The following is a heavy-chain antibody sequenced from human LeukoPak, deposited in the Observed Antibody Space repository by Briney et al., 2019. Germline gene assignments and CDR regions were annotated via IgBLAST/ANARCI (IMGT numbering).Heavy chain of an antibody. Sequence: GESLKISCKGSGYSFTSYWIGWVRQMPGKGLEWMGIIYPGDSDTRYSPSFQGQVTISADKSISTAYLQWSSLKASDTAMYYCARAGDSSGYYYVIDYWGQGTLVTVSS. CDR1: GYSFTSYW. CDR3: ARAGDSSGYYYVIDY. CDR2: IYPGDSDT. J-gene: IGHJ4*02. V-gene: IGHV5-51*01. D-gene: IGHD3-22*01.